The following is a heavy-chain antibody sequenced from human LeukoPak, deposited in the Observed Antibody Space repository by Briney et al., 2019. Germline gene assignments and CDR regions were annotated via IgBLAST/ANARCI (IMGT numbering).Heavy chain of an antibody. V-gene: IGHV1-2*02. J-gene: IGHJ4*02. Sequence: GASVKVSCKASGYTFTGYYMHWVRQAPGQGLEWMGWINPNSGGTNYAQKFQGRVTMTRDTSISAAYMELSRLRSDDTAVYYCAREEGYSYGFDYWGQGTLVTVSS. D-gene: IGHD5-18*01. CDR3: AREEGYSYGFDY. CDR2: INPNSGGT. CDR1: GYTFTGYY.